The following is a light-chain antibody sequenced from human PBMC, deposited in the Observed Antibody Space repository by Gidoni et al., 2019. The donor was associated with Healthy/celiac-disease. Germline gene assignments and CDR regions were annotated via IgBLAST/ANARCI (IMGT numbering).Light chain of an antibody. Sequence: SYELTQPPAVSVSPGQTARITCSGDKLADKYVSLYQQKPGQSPVLVIYQDDKRPSGIPERFSGSNSGNTATLTIGGTQAMDEADYYCQAWDITAVFGTGTKVTVL. V-gene: IGLV3-1*01. CDR3: QAWDITAV. J-gene: IGLJ1*01. CDR2: QDD. CDR1: KLADKY.